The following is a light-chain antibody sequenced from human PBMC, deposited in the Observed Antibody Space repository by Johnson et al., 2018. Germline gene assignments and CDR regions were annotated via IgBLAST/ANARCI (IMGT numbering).Light chain of an antibody. CDR2: ENN. CDR1: SSNIGNNY. V-gene: IGLV1-51*02. Sequence: QSVLTQPPSVSAAPGQKVTISCSGSSSNIGNNYVSWYQQLPGTAPKLLIYENNKRPSGIPDRFSGSKSGTSATLGITGLQTGDEADYYCGTWDSSLSAGNVVGTGTKVTDL. J-gene: IGLJ1*01. CDR3: GTWDSSLSAGNV.